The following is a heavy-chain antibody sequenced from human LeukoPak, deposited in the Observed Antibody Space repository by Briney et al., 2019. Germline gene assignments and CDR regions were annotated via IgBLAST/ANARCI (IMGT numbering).Heavy chain of an antibody. J-gene: IGHJ6*02. CDR2: IIPILGIA. CDR1: GYTFTSYG. CDR3: ARAACSSTSCLYYYYYYGMDV. V-gene: IGHV1-69*04. D-gene: IGHD2-2*01. Sequence: SVKVSCKASGYTFTSYGISWVRQAPGQGLEWMGRIIPILGIANYAQKFQGRVTITADKSTSTAYMELSSLRSEDTAVYYCARAACSSTSCLYYYYYYGMDVWGQGTTVTVSS.